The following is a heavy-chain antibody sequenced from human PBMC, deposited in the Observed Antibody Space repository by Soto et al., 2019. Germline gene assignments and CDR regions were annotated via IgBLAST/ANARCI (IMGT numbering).Heavy chain of an antibody. CDR3: ARDVSGITGTPWYFDL. CDR1: GFTFSSYA. V-gene: IGHV3-30-3*01. Sequence: QVQLVESGGGVVQPGRSLRLSCAASGFTFSSYAMHWVRQAPGKGLEWVAVISYDGSNKYYADSVKGRFTISRDNSNNTLYLQMNSLRAEDTAVYYCARDVSGITGTPWYFDLWGRGTLVTVSS. J-gene: IGHJ2*01. CDR2: ISYDGSNK. D-gene: IGHD1-20*01.